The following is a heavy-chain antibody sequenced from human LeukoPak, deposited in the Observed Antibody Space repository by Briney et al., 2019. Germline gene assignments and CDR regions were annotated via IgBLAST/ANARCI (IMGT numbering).Heavy chain of an antibody. J-gene: IGHJ5*02. CDR3: AKVYGTSDFWSGYLNWFDP. V-gene: IGHV3-23*01. D-gene: IGHD3-3*01. CDR1: GFTFSSYA. Sequence: GGSLRLSCAASGFTFSSYAMNWVRQAPGKGLEWVSAISGRGGSTYYADSVKGRFTISRDNSKNTLYLQMNSLRAKDTAVYYCAKVYGTSDFWSGYLNWFDPWGQGTLVTVSS. CDR2: ISGRGGST.